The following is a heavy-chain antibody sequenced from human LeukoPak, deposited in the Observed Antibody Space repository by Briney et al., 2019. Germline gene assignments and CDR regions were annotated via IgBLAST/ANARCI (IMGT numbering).Heavy chain of an antibody. J-gene: IGHJ5*02. CDR1: GFTFSSYW. V-gene: IGHV3-7*01. Sequence: GGSLRLSCAASGFTFSSYWMSWVRQAPGKGLEWVANIKQDGSEKYYVDSVKGRFTISRDNAKNSLYLQMNSLRAKDTAVYYCARDDYYYGSGSYYNTDYNWFDPWGQGTLVTVSS. D-gene: IGHD3-10*01. CDR2: IKQDGSEK. CDR3: ARDDYYYGSGSYYNTDYNWFDP.